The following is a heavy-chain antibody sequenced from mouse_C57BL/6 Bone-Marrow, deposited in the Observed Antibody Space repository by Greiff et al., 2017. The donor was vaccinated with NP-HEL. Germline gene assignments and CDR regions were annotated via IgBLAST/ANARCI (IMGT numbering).Heavy chain of an antibody. J-gene: IGHJ3*01. D-gene: IGHD2-3*01. V-gene: IGHV1-55*01. CDR3: AKARGYYPAWFAY. Sequence: VQLQQPGAELVKPGASVKMSCKASGYTFTSYWITWVKQRPGQGLEWIGDIYPGSGSTNYNEKFKSKATLTVDTSSSTAYMQLSSLTSEDSAVYYCAKARGYYPAWFAYWGQGTLVTVSA. CDR1: GYTFTSYW. CDR2: IYPGSGST.